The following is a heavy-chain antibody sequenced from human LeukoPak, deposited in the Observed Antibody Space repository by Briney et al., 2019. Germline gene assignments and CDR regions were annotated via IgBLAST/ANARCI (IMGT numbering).Heavy chain of an antibody. CDR1: GFTFSNAW. Sequence: MSGGSLRLSCTASGFTFSNAWMTWVRQAPGKGLDWVGRIRSKTDGGTTEYAAPVKGRFTISRDDSKNTLYLQMNSLETEDTAVYYCTAADDSLWGQGTLATVSS. J-gene: IGHJ3*01. CDR3: TAADDSL. CDR2: IRSKTDGGTT. D-gene: IGHD4-11*01. V-gene: IGHV3-15*01.